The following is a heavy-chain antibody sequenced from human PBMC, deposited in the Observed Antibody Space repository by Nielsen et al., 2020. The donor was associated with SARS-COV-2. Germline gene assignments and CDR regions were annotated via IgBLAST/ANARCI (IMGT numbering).Heavy chain of an antibody. CDR1: GGSIPDYY. V-gene: IGHV4-59*01. J-gene: IGHJ3*02. Sequence: SETLSLTCSVSGGSIPDYYWTWIRQPPGKGLEWIGYIQNSGSTYYNPSLKGRVTMSIDTSKNQFSLKLTPVTAADRAVYYCARDYFGDYLDGFDIWGQGTLVTVSS. CDR2: IQNSGST. D-gene: IGHD4-17*01. CDR3: ARDYFGDYLDGFDI.